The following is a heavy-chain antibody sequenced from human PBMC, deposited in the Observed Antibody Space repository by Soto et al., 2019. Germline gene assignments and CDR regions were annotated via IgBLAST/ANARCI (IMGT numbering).Heavy chain of an antibody. CDR2: IWYDGSNK. CDR1: GFTFSSYG. Sequence: PGGSLRLSCAESGFTFSSYGMHWVRQAPSKGLEWVAVIWYDGSNKYYADSVKGRFTISRDNSKNTLYLQMNSLRAEDTAVYYCAREGQQWLADAFDIWGQGTMVTVSS. D-gene: IGHD6-19*01. CDR3: AREGQQWLADAFDI. J-gene: IGHJ3*02. V-gene: IGHV3-33*01.